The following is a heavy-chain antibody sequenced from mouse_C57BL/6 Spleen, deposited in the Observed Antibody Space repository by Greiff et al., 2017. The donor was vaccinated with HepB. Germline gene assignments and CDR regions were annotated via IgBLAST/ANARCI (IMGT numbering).Heavy chain of an antibody. D-gene: IGHD2-1*01. Sequence: VQLVESGPELVKPGASVKISCKASGYAFSSSWMNWVKQRPGKGLEWIGRIYPGDGDTNYNGKFKGKATLTADKSSSTAYMQLSSLTSEDSAVYFCARRLLYYAMDYWGQGTSVTVSS. V-gene: IGHV1-82*01. J-gene: IGHJ4*01. CDR1: GYAFSSSW. CDR3: ARRLLYYAMDY. CDR2: IYPGDGDT.